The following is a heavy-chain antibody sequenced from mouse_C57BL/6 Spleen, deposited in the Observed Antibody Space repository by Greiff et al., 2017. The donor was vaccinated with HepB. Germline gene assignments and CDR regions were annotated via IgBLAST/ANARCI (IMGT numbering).Heavy chain of an antibody. Sequence: EVKLMESGPGLVKPSQSLSLTCSVTGYSITSGYYWNWIRQFPGNKLEWMGYISYDGSNNYNPSLKNRISITRDTSKNQFFLKLNSVTTEDTATYYCARVASNSYYAMDYWGQGTSVTVSS. J-gene: IGHJ4*01. CDR3: ARVASNSYYAMDY. CDR2: ISYDGSN. CDR1: GYSITSGYY. V-gene: IGHV3-6*01. D-gene: IGHD2-5*01.